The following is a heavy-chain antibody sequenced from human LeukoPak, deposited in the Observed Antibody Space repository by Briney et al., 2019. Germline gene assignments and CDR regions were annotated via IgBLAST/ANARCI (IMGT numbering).Heavy chain of an antibody. J-gene: IGHJ4*02. CDR1: GFTFSNYG. CDR3: ARGHTSGWSNFDC. D-gene: IGHD6-19*01. CDR2: IWYDGTNT. Sequence: GGSLRLSCAASGFTFSNYGMHWVRQAPGKGLEWVAVIWYDGTNTYYGDSAKGRFTISRDNSKNTLYLHMNSLRAEDTAVYYCARGHTSGWSNFDCWGLGTLVTVSS. V-gene: IGHV3-33*01.